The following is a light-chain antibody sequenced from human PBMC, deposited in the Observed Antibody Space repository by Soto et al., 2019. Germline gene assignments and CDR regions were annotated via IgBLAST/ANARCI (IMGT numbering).Light chain of an antibody. V-gene: IGLV2-14*01. CDR2: DVS. J-gene: IGLJ2*01. CDR3: SSYTSSSFVV. CDR1: SSDVGGYNY. Sequence: ALTQPASVSGSPGQSITISCTGTSSDVGGYNYVSWYQQHPGKAPKLMIYDVSNRPSGVSNRFSGSKSGNTASLTISGLQAEDEADYYCSSYTSSSFVVFGGGTQLTVL.